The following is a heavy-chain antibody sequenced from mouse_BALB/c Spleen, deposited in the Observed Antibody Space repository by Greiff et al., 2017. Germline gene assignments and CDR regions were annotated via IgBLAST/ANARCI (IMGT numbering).Heavy chain of an antibody. CDR2: ISSGSSTI. Sequence: DVQLVESGGGLVQPGGSRKLSCAASGFTFSSFGMHWVRQAPEKGLEWVAYISSGSSTIYYADTVKGRFTISRDNPKNTLFLQMTSLRSEDTAMYYCARGGYDYDVGFAYWGQGTLVTVSA. V-gene: IGHV5-17*02. J-gene: IGHJ3*01. CDR1: GFTFSSFG. CDR3: ARGGYDYDVGFAY. D-gene: IGHD2-4*01.